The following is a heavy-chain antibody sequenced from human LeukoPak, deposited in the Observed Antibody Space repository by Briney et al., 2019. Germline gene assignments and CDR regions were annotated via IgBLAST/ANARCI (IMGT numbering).Heavy chain of an antibody. CDR1: GDSVSSNSAA. CDR3: ARESPHYYYDSSGYYYFFDY. V-gene: IGHV6-1*01. CDR2: TYYRSKWYN. D-gene: IGHD3-22*01. Sequence: SQTLSLTCAISGDSVSSNSAAWNWIRQSPSRGLEWLGRTYYRSKWYNDYAVSVKSRITINPDTSKNQFSLQLNSVTPEDTAVYYCARESPHYYYDSSGYYYFFDYWGQGTLVTVSS. J-gene: IGHJ4*02.